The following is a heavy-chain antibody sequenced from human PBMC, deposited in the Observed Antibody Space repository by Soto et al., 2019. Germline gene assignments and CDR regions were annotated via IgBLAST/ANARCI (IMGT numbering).Heavy chain of an antibody. CDR3: YKSLAVAGKLFDN. CDR2: ISYDGTNK. D-gene: IGHD6-19*01. CDR1: GYTFSNYG. J-gene: IGHJ4*02. Sequence: PGGSLRLSCAASGYTFSNYGMHWVRQAAGKGLEWVAVISYDGTNKYYADSLMGRFTISRDNSRNTLYLQMNSLRAEETAVYYWYKSLAVAGKLFDNWGQGTLVTVSS. V-gene: IGHV3-30*03.